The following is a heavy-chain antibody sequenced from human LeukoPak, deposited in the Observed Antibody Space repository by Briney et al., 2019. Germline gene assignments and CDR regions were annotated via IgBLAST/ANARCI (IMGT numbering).Heavy chain of an antibody. D-gene: IGHD3-22*01. Sequence: GGSLRLSCAASGFTFSSYAMSWVRQAPGKGLEWVSAISGSGGSTYYADSVKGRFTISRDNSKNTLYLQMSSLRAEDTAVYYCAVDSSGYYYDTFDYWGQGTLVTVSS. J-gene: IGHJ4*02. CDR1: GFTFSSYA. V-gene: IGHV3-23*01. CDR3: AVDSSGYYYDTFDY. CDR2: ISGSGGST.